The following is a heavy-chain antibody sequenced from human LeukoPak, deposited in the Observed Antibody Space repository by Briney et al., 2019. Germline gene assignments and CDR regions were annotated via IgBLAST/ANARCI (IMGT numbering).Heavy chain of an antibody. CDR2: IIPIFGTA. D-gene: IGHD6-25*01. Sequence: RASVKVSCTASGGTFSSYAISWVRQAPGQGLEWMGGIIPIFGTANYAQKFQGRVTITADESTSTAYMELSSLRSEDTAVYYCARDQSADFGMDVWGKGTTVTVSS. V-gene: IGHV1-69*01. J-gene: IGHJ6*04. CDR3: ARDQSADFGMDV. CDR1: GGTFSSYA.